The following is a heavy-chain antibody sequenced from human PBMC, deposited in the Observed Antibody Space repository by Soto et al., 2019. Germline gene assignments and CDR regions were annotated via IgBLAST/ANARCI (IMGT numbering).Heavy chain of an antibody. V-gene: IGHV3-23*01. CDR3: AKDIAVAGIRGWFDP. J-gene: IGHJ5*02. CDR1: GFTFSSYA. Sequence: VQLLESGGGLVQPGGSLRLSCAASGFTFSSYAMSWVRQAPGTGLELVSAISGSGGSTYYADSVKRRFTISRDNSKNTLYLQMNSLRAEDTAVYYCAKDIAVAGIRGWFDPCGQGTLVVVAS. D-gene: IGHD6-19*01. CDR2: ISGSGGST.